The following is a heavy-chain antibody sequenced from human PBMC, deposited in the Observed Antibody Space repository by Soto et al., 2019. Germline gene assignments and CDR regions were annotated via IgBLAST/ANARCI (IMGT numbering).Heavy chain of an antibody. D-gene: IGHD6-19*01. V-gene: IGHV4-30-2*01. J-gene: IGHJ4*02. CDR2: IYHSGST. CDR1: GGSISSGGYS. CDR3: ARGAEMAAILPHY. Sequence: QLQLQESGSGLVKPSQTLSLTCAVSGGSISSGGYSWSWIRQPPGKGLEWIGYIYHSGSTYYNPALKSRVTISVDRSKNQFSLKLSSVTAADTAVYYCARGAEMAAILPHYWGQGTLVTVSS.